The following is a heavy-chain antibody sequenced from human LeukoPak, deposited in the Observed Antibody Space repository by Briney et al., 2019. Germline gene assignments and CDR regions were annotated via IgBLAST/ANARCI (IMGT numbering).Heavy chain of an antibody. CDR2: IYPGDSDI. CDR3: TRLSITIFGVPRGRFDP. Sequence: GASLKISCKGSGYSVISYWIGWVRQLPGKGLEWMGIIYPGDSDIRYSPSFQGQVTISAGKSISTAYLQWSSLKASDTAMYYCTRLSITIFGVPRGRFDPWGQGTLVTVSS. J-gene: IGHJ5*02. V-gene: IGHV5-51*01. D-gene: IGHD3-3*01. CDR1: GYSVISYW.